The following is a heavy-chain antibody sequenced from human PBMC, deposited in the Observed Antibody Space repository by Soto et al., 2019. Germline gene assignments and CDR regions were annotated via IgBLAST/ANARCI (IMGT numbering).Heavy chain of an antibody. J-gene: IGHJ5*02. D-gene: IGHD6-13*01. CDR1: GGSISSYY. CDR2: IYYSGST. CDR3: ARQPPRQAGA. Sequence: QVQLQESGPGLVKPSETLSLTCTVSGGSISSYYWSWIRQPPGKGLEWIGYIYYSGSTNYNPSLTRXAXIXXATSKTQFPLTLSSVTAAATAVYYCARQPPRQAGAWGPGTLVTVSS. V-gene: IGHV4-59*08.